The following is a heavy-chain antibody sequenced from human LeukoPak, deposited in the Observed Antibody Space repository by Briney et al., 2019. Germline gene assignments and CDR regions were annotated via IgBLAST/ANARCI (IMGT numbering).Heavy chain of an antibody. CDR2: IYVTGST. CDR3: ARLKYYDSTGYSPGYYMDV. D-gene: IGHD3-22*01. CDR1: GGSIINYY. V-gene: IGHV4-4*07. Sequence: PSETLSLTCTVSGGSIINYYWSWIRQPAGTGLEWVGRIYVTGSTIYNPSLQSRVSMSVDTSKNQFSLRLTSVTAADTAVYYCARLKYYDSTGYSPGYYMDVWGKGITVTVSS. J-gene: IGHJ6*03.